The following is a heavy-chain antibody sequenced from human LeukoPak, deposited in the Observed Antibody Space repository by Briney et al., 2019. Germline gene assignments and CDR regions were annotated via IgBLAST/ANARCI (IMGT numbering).Heavy chain of an antibody. CDR2: ISSSSSYI. D-gene: IGHD6-19*01. V-gene: IGHV3-21*01. Sequence: GGSLRLSCAASGFTFSSYSMNWVRQAPGKGLEWVSSISSSSSYIYYADSVKGRFTISRDNAKNSLYLQMNSLRAEDTAVYYCARVGSSGWYFYYYYYMDVWGKGTTVTISS. CDR1: GFTFSSYS. J-gene: IGHJ6*03. CDR3: ARVGSSGWYFYYYYYMDV.